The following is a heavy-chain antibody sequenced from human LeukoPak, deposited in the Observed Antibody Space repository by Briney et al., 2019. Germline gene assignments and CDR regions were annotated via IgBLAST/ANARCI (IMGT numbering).Heavy chain of an antibody. CDR1: GGSFSGYY. Sequence: SETLSLTCAVYGGSFSGYYWSWIRQPPGKGLEWIGEINHSGSTNYNPSLKSRVTISVDTSKNQFSLKLSSVTAADTAVCYCAGASGWYEYFDYWGQGTLVTVSS. J-gene: IGHJ4*02. CDR2: INHSGST. CDR3: AGASGWYEYFDY. V-gene: IGHV4-34*01. D-gene: IGHD6-19*01.